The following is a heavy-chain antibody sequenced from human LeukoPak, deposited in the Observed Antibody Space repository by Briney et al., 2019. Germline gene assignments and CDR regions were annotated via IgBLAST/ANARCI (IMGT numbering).Heavy chain of an antibody. V-gene: IGHV1-69*06. CDR2: IIPIFGTT. CDR3: ARGLQETLAWLKALSAFDI. CDR1: GGTFSNYT. J-gene: IGHJ3*02. Sequence: GASVKVSCKASGGTFSNYTVTWVRQAPGQGLEWVGGIIPIFGTTNYAQKFQGRVTITADKSTSTVYMELSSLRSEDTAVYYCARGLQETLAWLKALSAFDIWGQGTMVTVSS. D-gene: IGHD5-24*01.